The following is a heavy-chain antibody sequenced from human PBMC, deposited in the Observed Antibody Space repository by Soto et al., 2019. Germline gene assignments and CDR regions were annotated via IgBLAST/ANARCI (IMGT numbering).Heavy chain of an antibody. CDR3: ARGGYSYGAT. D-gene: IGHD5-18*01. CDR1: GFTFSSYS. J-gene: IGHJ4*02. Sequence: EVQLVESGGGLVKPGGSLRLSCAASGFTFSSYSMNWVRQAPGKGLEWVSSISSRSSYIYYADSVKGRFTISRDNAKNSLYLQMNSLRAEDTAVYYCARGGYSYGATWGQGTLVTVSS. V-gene: IGHV3-21*01. CDR2: ISSRSSYI.